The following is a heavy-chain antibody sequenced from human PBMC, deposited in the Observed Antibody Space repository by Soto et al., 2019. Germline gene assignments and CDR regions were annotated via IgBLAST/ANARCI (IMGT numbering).Heavy chain of an antibody. CDR1: GITSTTYA. J-gene: IGHJ5*02. D-gene: IGHD5-12*01. CDR3: ARAISGYVT. Sequence: QVQLVQSGAEVKKPGASVKVSCKASGITSTTYAIHWVRQVPGQGLEWMGWINTGNGNTRYSQRFLGRVSLTTDTSESTVSMDLSSLTSEDTAVYYCARAISGYVTWGQGTLITVSS. V-gene: IGHV1-3*04. CDR2: INTGNGNT.